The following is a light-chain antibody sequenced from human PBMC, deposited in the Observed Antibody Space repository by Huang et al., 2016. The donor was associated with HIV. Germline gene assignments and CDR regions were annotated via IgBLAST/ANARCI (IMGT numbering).Light chain of an antibody. V-gene: IGKV3-15*01. CDR3: QQYNNWPRT. Sequence: EIVMTQSPATLSVSPGERATLSCRASQSVSSNLAWYQQKPGQAPRLLIYAASTRATRIPARFSGSGSGTEFTLTISSLQSEDFAVYYCQQYNNWPRTFGQGTKVEIQ. CDR1: QSVSSN. CDR2: AAS. J-gene: IGKJ1*01.